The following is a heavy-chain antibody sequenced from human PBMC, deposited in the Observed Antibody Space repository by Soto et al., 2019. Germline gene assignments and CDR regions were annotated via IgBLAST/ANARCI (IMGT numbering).Heavy chain of an antibody. D-gene: IGHD3-10*01. J-gene: IGHJ4*02. CDR1: GFTFSSYA. Sequence: GGSLRLSCAASGFTFSSYAMSWVRQAPGKGLEWVSAISGSGGSTYYADSVKGRFTISRDNSKNTLYLRMNSLRAEDTAVYYCAKGWFHSRVVYFDYWGQGTLVTVSS. V-gene: IGHV3-23*01. CDR2: ISGSGGST. CDR3: AKGWFHSRVVYFDY.